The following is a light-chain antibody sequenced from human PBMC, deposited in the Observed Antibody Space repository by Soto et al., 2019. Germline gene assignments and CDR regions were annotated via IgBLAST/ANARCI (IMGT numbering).Light chain of an antibody. Sequence: EIVLTQSPGTLSLSPGERATLSCRASQSVTGSYLAWYQQIPGQAPRLLIYGASTRATGIPDRFSGSGSGKDLPLTISRLEPEDFAVYYCKQYGSSPQFTFGHGTKVDI. CDR2: GAS. V-gene: IGKV3-20*01. J-gene: IGKJ3*01. CDR3: KQYGSSPQFT. CDR1: QSVTGSY.